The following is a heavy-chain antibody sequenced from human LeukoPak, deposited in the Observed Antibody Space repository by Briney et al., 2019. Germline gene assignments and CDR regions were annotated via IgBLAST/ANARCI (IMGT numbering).Heavy chain of an antibody. V-gene: IGHV1-18*01. CDR1: GYTFTSYG. J-gene: IGHJ4*02. CDR3: ARDELRGYSSSWYVC. Sequence: GASVKVSCKASGYTFTSYGISWVRQAPGQGLEWMGWISAYNGNTNYAQKLQGRVTMTTDTSTSTAYMELRSLRSDDTAAYYCARDELRGYSSSWYVCWGQGTLVTVSS. CDR2: ISAYNGNT. D-gene: IGHD6-13*01.